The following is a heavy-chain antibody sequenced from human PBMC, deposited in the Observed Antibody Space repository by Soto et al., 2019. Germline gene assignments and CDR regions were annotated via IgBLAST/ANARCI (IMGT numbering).Heavy chain of an antibody. J-gene: IGHJ4*02. CDR3: ARLRDFWSGYYYDY. Sequence: SETLSLTCTVSGGSISSYYWSWIRQPPGKGLEWIGYIYYSGSTNYNPSLKSRVTISVDTSKNQFSLKLSSVTAADTAVYYCARLRDFWSGYYYDYWGQGTLVTVSS. CDR2: IYYSGST. D-gene: IGHD3-3*01. V-gene: IGHV4-59*08. CDR1: GGSISSYY.